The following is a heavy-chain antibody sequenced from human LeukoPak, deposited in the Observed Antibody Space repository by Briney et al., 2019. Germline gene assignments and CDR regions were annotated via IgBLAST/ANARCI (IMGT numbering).Heavy chain of an antibody. CDR2: IRYDGSNK. CDR1: GLTFSSYG. V-gene: IGHV3-30*02. Sequence: PGGSLRLSCAASGLTFSSYGMHWVRQAPGKGLEWVAFIRYDGSNKYYADSVKGRFTISRDNFKNTLYLQMNSLRAEDTAVYYCAKEAALAVAGTLVDYWGQGTLVTVSS. J-gene: IGHJ4*02. D-gene: IGHD6-19*01. CDR3: AKEAALAVAGTLVDY.